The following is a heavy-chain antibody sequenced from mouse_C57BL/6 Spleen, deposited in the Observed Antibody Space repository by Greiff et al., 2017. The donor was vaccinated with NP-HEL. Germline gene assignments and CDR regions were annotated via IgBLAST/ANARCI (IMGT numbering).Heavy chain of an antibody. CDR1: GYTFTDYE. CDR3: TRGQGYYFDY. Sequence: VKLQESGAELVRPGASVTLSCKASGYTFTDYEMHWVKQTPVHGLEWIGAIDPETGGTAYNQKFKGKAILTADKSSSTAYMELRSLTSEDSAVYYCTRGQGYYFDYWGQGTTLTVSS. V-gene: IGHV1-15*01. D-gene: IGHD6-1*01. CDR2: IDPETGGT. J-gene: IGHJ2*01.